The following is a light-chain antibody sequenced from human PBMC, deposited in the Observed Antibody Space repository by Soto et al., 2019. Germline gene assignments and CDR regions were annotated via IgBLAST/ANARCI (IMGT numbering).Light chain of an antibody. Sequence: VVTQSPATLSVFPGETATLSCRASQSVSSDLAWYQQRPGQAPRLLIYGASTRATGIPARFRGSGSGTEFRLTISSLQSEDFATYYCQQYNTWHPKMAFGXGTKVDIK. CDR1: QSVSSD. J-gene: IGKJ4*02. CDR3: QQYNTWHPKMA. V-gene: IGKV3-15*01. CDR2: GAS.